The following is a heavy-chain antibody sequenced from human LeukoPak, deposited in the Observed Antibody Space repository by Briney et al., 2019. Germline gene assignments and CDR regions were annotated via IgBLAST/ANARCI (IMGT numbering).Heavy chain of an antibody. CDR1: GGTFSSYA. Sequence: GASVNVSCTASGGTFSSYAISWVRQAPGQGLEWMGGIIPIFGTANYAQKFQGRVTITADESASTAYMELSSLRSEDTAVYYCAREDGDGNYADAFDIWGQGTMVTVSS. V-gene: IGHV1-69*13. CDR2: IIPIFGTA. CDR3: AREDGDGNYADAFDI. J-gene: IGHJ3*02. D-gene: IGHD4-17*01.